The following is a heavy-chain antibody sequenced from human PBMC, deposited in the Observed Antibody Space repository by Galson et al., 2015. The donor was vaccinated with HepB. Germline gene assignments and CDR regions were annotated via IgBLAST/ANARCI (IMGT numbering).Heavy chain of an antibody. D-gene: IGHD3-10*01. Sequence: SLRLSCAASGFSFSTYVIHWVRQAPGKGLEWVAFTRYDGSNKYYADSVKGRFTISRDNSKNTLYLQMNSLTADDTAVYYCAKGQDESGSYHTPFDYWGQGTLVTVSS. CDR3: AKGQDESGSYHTPFDY. J-gene: IGHJ4*02. V-gene: IGHV3-30*02. CDR2: TRYDGSNK. CDR1: GFSFSTYV.